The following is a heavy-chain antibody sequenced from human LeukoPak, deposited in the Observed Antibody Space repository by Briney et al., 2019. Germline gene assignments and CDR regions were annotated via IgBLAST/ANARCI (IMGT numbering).Heavy chain of an antibody. V-gene: IGHV3-48*03. CDR2: ISSSGSTI. J-gene: IGHJ4*02. D-gene: IGHD1-26*01. CDR1: GFTFSSYE. CDR3: ARDFFPDEVGATIDY. Sequence: PGGSLRLSCAASGFTFSSYEMNWVRQAPGKGLEWVSYISSSGSTIYYADSVKGRFTISRDNAKNSLYLQMNSLRAEDTAVYYCARDFFPDEVGATIDYWAREPWSPSPQ.